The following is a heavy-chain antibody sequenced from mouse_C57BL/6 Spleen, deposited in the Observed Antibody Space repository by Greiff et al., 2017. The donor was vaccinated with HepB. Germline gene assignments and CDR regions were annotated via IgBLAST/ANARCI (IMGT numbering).Heavy chain of an antibody. D-gene: IGHD1-1*01. J-gene: IGHJ3*01. CDR1: GFTFSSYT. Sequence: EVKVEESGGGLVKPGGSLKLSCAASGFTFSSYTMSWVRQTPEKRPEWVATISGGGGNTYYPDSVKGRFTISRDNAKNTLYLQMSSLRSEDTALYYCARDYYGSSAWFAYWGQGTLVTVSA. CDR2: ISGGGGNT. V-gene: IGHV5-9*01. CDR3: ARDYYGSSAWFAY.